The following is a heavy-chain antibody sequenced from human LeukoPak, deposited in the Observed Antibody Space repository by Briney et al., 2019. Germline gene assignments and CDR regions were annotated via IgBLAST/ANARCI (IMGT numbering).Heavy chain of an antibody. Sequence: SVKVSCKASGGTFSSYAISWVRQAPGRGLEWMGGIIPIFGTANYAQKFQGRVTITTDESTSTAYMELSSLRSEDTAVYYCASGVFGQTFDYWGQGTLVTVSS. CDR3: ASGVFGQTFDY. V-gene: IGHV1-69*05. D-gene: IGHD3-10*01. J-gene: IGHJ4*02. CDR2: IIPIFGTA. CDR1: GGTFSSYA.